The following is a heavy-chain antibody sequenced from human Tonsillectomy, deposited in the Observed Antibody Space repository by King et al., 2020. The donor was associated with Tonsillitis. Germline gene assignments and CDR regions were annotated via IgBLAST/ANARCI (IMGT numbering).Heavy chain of an antibody. V-gene: IGHV3-23*04. CDR3: AKETSKSFSDC. CDR1: GFTFSSYA. CDR2: ISDSGRKT. Sequence: VQLVESGGGLVQPGGSLRLSCAASGFTFSSYAMSWVRQTPEKGLEWVSAISDSGRKTYYADSVRGRFTISRDNSKGTLSLQMNSLRAEDTAVYYCAKETSKSFSDCWGQGTLVTVSS. J-gene: IGHJ4*02. D-gene: IGHD1-26*01.